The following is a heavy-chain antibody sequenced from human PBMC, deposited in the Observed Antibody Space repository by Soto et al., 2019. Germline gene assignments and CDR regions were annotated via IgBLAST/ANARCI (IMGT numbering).Heavy chain of an antibody. V-gene: IGHV4-39*01. CDR2: IYYSGIT. CDR1: GCSISSSSYY. Sequence: PXETLSLTCTVAGCSISSSSYYWGWIRQPPGKGLEWIGNIYYSGITYYNPSLKSRVTMSVDTSKNQFSLKLSSVTAADAAVYYCARQDSRGYDNEVRFASWGQGTLVTVSS. CDR3: ARQDSRGYDNEVRFAS. J-gene: IGHJ4*02. D-gene: IGHD6-25*01.